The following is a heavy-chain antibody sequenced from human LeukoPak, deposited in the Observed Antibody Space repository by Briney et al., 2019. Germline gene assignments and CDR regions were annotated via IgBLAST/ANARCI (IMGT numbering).Heavy chain of an antibody. D-gene: IGHD2-2*01. Sequence: GGSLRLSCAASGFTFSDYAMSWVRQAPGKGLEWVSVISDGVGTTYYAVSVRGRSTISRDNSKNRLYLQMNSLRGEDTAVYFCAKNIRDQLLCGFNYWGQGIVVTVSS. V-gene: IGHV3-23*01. CDR1: GFTFSDYA. CDR2: ISDGVGTT. J-gene: IGHJ4*02. CDR3: AKNIRDQLLCGFNY.